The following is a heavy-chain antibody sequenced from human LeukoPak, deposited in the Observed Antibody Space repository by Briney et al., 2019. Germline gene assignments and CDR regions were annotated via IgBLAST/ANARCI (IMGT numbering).Heavy chain of an antibody. Sequence: PGRSLRLSCEGSEFTFSSYSMNWVRQAPGKGMEWVSYISGAIVSIFYTDSVKGRFTISRDNGKNSLYLHMNSLTAEQTDVYYCARATYYFDSVDAFGIWGQGTLVTVSS. CDR3: ARATYYFDSVDAFGI. CDR2: ISGAIVSI. CDR1: EFTFSSYS. J-gene: IGHJ3*02. D-gene: IGHD3-10*01. V-gene: IGHV3-48*01.